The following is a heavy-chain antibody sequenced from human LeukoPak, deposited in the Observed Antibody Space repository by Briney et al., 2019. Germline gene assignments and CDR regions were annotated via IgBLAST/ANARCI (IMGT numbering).Heavy chain of an antibody. J-gene: IGHJ6*02. Sequence: KAGEPLKISCKGSGYTFTSHWIGWVRQMPGKGLEWMGITHTVDSDTRYSPSFQGLVTLSADKSISTAYLQWRSLKASDTAIYYCARLGYCSSASCYYAMDVWGQGTTVTVSS. V-gene: IGHV5-51*01. CDR1: GYTFTSHW. D-gene: IGHD2-2*01. CDR2: THTVDSDT. CDR3: ARLGYCSSASCYYAMDV.